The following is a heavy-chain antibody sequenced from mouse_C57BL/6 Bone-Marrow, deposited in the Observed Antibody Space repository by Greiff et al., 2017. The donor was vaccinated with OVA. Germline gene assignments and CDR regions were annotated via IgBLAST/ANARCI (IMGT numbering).Heavy chain of an antibody. CDR1: GFSLTSYA. CDR3: AREDYYGSSYDWYFDV. CDR2: IWTGGGT. Sequence: QVQLQQSGPGLVAPSQSLSITCTVSGFSLTSYAISWVRQPPGKGLEWLGVIWTGGGTNYNSALKSRLSISKDNSKSPVFLKMNSLQTDDTARYYCAREDYYGSSYDWYFDVWGTGTTVTVSS. V-gene: IGHV2-9-1*01. J-gene: IGHJ1*03. D-gene: IGHD1-1*01.